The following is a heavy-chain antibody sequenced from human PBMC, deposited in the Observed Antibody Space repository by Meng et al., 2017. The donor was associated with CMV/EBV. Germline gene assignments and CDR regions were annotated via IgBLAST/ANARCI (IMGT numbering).Heavy chain of an antibody. V-gene: IGHV2-5*02. J-gene: IGHJ5*02. CDR2: IYWDDDK. Sequence: QTTLEDSGPTIVKPTQTLTLTCTFSGFSLSTSGLGGGCIRQPPGKALEWLALIYWDDDKRYSPSLKSRLTITKDTSKSQVVLTMTNMDPVDTATYYCAHRGRIAAAGTDWFDPWGQGTLVTVSS. CDR1: GFSLSTSGLG. CDR3: AHRGRIAAAGTDWFDP. D-gene: IGHD6-13*01.